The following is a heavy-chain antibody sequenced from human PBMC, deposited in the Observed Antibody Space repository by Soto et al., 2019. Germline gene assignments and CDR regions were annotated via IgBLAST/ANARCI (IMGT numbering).Heavy chain of an antibody. CDR2: ISGSGGST. CDR1: GFTFSSYA. D-gene: IGHD3-22*01. Sequence: GGSLRLSCAASGFTFSSYAMSWVRQAPGKGLEWVSAISGSGGSTYYADSVKGRFTISRDNSKNTLYLQMNSLRAEDTAVYYCAKDHPASSGYYGYFDYWGQGTLVTVSS. V-gene: IGHV3-23*01. CDR3: AKDHPASSGYYGYFDY. J-gene: IGHJ4*02.